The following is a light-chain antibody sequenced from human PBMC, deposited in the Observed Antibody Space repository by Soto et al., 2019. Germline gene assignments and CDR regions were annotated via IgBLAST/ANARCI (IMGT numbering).Light chain of an antibody. V-gene: IGKV1-9*01. CDR3: QQLNFFPIT. J-gene: IGKJ5*01. Sequence: DIQLTQSPSFLSASAGDRVTITCRASQGISSFLAWYQQKPGRAPKLLIYAASTLQSGVPSRFRGSGSGTEFTLTITSLQPEDFATYYCQQLNFFPITFGQGTRLEIK. CDR1: QGISSF. CDR2: AAS.